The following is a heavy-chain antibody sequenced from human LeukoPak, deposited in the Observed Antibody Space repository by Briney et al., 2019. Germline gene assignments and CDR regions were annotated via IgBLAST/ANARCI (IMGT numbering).Heavy chain of an antibody. J-gene: IGHJ3*02. Sequence: GRSLRLSCAASGFTFSSYGMHWVRQAPGKGLEWVAVIWYDGSNKYYADSVKGRFTISRDNSKNTLYLQMNSLRAEDTAVYYCAREKDDYVWGSYRRRGAFDIWGQGTMVTVSS. D-gene: IGHD3-16*02. V-gene: IGHV3-33*08. CDR1: GFTFSSYG. CDR2: IWYDGSNK. CDR3: AREKDDYVWGSYRRRGAFDI.